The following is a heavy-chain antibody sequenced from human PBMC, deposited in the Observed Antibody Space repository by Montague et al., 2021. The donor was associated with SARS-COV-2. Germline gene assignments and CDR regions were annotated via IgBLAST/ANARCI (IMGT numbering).Heavy chain of an antibody. CDR2: IYYSGRH. D-gene: IGHD3-10*01. J-gene: IGHJ6*03. V-gene: IGHV4-39*07. Sequence: SETLSLTCTVSGGSINSNSYYWGWIRQPPGQGLEWIGSIYYSGRHYYNPSLKSRVTMSVDTPKNQFSLKLSSVTAADTAVYYCARVSAVSSGSYYFLRRYYMDVWGKGTTVTVSS. CDR3: ARVSAVSSGSYYFLRRYYMDV. CDR1: GGSINSNSYY.